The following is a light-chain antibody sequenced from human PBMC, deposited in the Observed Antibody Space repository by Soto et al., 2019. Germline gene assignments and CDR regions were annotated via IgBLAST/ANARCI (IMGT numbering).Light chain of an antibody. CDR2: DVT. J-gene: IGLJ2*01. CDR1: SSDVGGYNY. Sequence: QSALTQPASVSGSPGQSITISCTGTSSDVGGYNYVSWYQQHPGKAPKLMIYDVTNRPSGVSDRFSGSKSGNTASLTIFGLQAEDEADYYCNSYTSSSVVFGGGTKVTVL. CDR3: NSYTSSSVV. V-gene: IGLV2-14*01.